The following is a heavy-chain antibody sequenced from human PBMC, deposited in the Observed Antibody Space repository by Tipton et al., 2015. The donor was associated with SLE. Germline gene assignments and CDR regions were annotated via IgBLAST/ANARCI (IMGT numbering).Heavy chain of an antibody. V-gene: IGHV3-21*05. CDR2: ISSSSSYI. J-gene: IGHJ4*02. CDR1: GFTFSSYE. D-gene: IGHD2-2*01. Sequence: SLRLSCAASGFTFSSYEMNWVRQAPGKGLEWGSYISSSSSYIYYADSVKGRFTLARDNAKNSLYLQMNSLRAEDTAVYYCAGYCSSTSCYVDYWGQGTLVTVSS. CDR3: AGYCSSTSCYVDY.